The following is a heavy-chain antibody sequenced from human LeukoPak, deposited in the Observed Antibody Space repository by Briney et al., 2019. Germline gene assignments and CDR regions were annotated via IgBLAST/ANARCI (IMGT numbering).Heavy chain of an antibody. CDR3: ARGVAVAGTDY. CDR2: IYYSGST. V-gene: IGHV4-59*01. Sequence: SETLSLTCTVSGGSISSYYWSWIRQPPGKGLEWIGYIYYSGSTNYNPSLKSRVTISVDTSKNQFSLKLSSVTPADTAVYYCARGVAVAGTDYWGQGTLVTVSS. CDR1: GGSISSYY. J-gene: IGHJ4*02. D-gene: IGHD6-19*01.